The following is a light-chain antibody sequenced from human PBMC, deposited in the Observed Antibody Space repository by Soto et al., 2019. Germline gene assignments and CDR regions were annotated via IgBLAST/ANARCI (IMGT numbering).Light chain of an antibody. V-gene: IGKV3D-15*01. Sequence: EIVMTQSPATLSVSPGEGVTLSCRASQSVSSNLAWYQQRPGQAPRIIIYGASTRATGIPARFSGSVSGTECTLTINSLKSEDCVVYYCQQYDNWPPTFGQGTRLEIK. CDR1: QSVSSN. CDR3: QQYDNWPPT. CDR2: GAS. J-gene: IGKJ5*01.